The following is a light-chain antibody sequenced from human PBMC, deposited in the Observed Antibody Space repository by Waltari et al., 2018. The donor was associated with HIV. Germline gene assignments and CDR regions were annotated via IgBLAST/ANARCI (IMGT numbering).Light chain of an antibody. CDR3: CSYAGIYTVI. J-gene: IGLJ2*01. CDR1: SSVVGDYNH. V-gene: IGLV2-11*01. CDR2: DVN. Sequence: QSALTQPRSVSGSPGQSVTISCTGTSSVVGDYNHVSWYQQHPGNAPKLMIYDVNKRPSGVPDRFSGSKSGNTASLTISGLQAEDEADYHCCSYAGIYTVIFGGGTKLTVL.